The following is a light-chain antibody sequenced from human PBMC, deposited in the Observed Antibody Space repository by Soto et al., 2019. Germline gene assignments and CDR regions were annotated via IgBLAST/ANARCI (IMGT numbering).Light chain of an antibody. V-gene: IGKV3-11*01. CDR3: QQRTNRLT. CDR1: QSLSSH. J-gene: IGKJ4*01. Sequence: EVVLTQSPATLSLSPGERATLSCRASQSLSSHLAWYQHKPGQAPRLLIYAASVRATGIPARFSGSGSGTDFTLTISSLEPEDFAVYYCQQRTNRLTFGGGTKVEIK. CDR2: AAS.